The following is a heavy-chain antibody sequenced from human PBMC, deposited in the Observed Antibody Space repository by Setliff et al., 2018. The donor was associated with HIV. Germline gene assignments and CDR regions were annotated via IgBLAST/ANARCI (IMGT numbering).Heavy chain of an antibody. Sequence: ASVKVSCKASGYIFTDYFMHWVRQAPGQGLEWMGWISPNNGDTNIPQRFQGRFTVSKENVKTSLYLQVSSLRAEDTAVYYCAREDLLGRFAFDIWGQGTMVTVSS. V-gene: IGHV1-2*02. CDR2: ISPNNGDT. J-gene: IGHJ3*02. CDR3: AREDLLGRFAFDI. CDR1: GYIFTDYF. D-gene: IGHD3-10*01.